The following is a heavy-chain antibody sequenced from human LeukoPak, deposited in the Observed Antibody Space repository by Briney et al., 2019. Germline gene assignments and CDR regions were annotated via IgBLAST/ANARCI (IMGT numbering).Heavy chain of an antibody. J-gene: IGHJ3*02. V-gene: IGHV3-7*01. Sequence: PGGSLRLSCAASGFTFSHYWMSWVRQAPGKGLEWLANIKQDGSEKYYVDSVKGRFTISRDNAKNSLYLQMNSQRAEDTAIYYCARDQGALDIWGQGTMVTVYS. CDR3: ARDQGALDI. CDR2: IKQDGSEK. CDR1: GFTFSHYW.